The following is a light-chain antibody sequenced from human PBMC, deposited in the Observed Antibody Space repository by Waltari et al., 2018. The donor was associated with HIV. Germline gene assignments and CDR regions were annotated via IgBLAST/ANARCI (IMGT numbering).Light chain of an antibody. J-gene: IGLJ3*02. Sequence: SYELTLPPSVSVSPGQTARISCTGDALPKKFAYWYQQKSGQAPVLVIYEDTKRPSGIPERFSASSSGTMATLTVSGAQVEDEADYYCYSTDTSGNHWVFGGGTRLTVL. V-gene: IGLV3-10*01. CDR1: ALPKKF. CDR2: EDT. CDR3: YSTDTSGNHWV.